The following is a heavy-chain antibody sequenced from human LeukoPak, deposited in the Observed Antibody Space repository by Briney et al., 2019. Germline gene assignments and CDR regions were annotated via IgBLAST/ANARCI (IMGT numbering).Heavy chain of an antibody. CDR1: GYSFTSYW. V-gene: IGHV5-51*01. J-gene: IGHJ6*03. Sequence: KDGESLKISCKGSGYSFTSYWIGWVRQMPGKGLEWMGIIYPGDSDIRYSPSFQGQVTISADKSISTAYLQWSSLKASDTAMYYCASRNPQVRTDSSGYYPYYYYYYMDVWGKGTTVTVSS. CDR3: ASRNPQVRTDSSGYYPYYYYYYMDV. D-gene: IGHD3-22*01. CDR2: IYPGDSDI.